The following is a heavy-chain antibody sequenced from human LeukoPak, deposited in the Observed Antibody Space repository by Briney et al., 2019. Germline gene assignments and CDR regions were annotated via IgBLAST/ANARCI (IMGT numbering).Heavy chain of an antibody. J-gene: IGHJ4*02. CDR3: ARELALYFDY. CDR1: GFGLGNYA. D-gene: IGHD1-1*01. Sequence: GGSLRLSCAASGFGLGNYAMHWVRQAPGKGLEWVSYISSSGSTIYYADSVKGRFTISRDNAKNSLYLQMNSLRAEDTAVYYCARELALYFDYWGQGTLVTVSS. CDR2: ISSSGSTI. V-gene: IGHV3-48*03.